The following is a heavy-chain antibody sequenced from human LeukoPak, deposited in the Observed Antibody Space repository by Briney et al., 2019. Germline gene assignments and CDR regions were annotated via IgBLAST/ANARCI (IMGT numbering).Heavy chain of an antibody. CDR3: ARDSVLRFLEWLPPIDY. V-gene: IGHV1-69*05. Sequence: ASVKVSCKASGGTFSSYAISWVRQAPGQGLEWMGRIIPIFGTANYAQKFQGRVTITTDESTSTAYMELSSLRSEDTAVYYCARDSVLRFLEWLPPIDYWGQGTLVTVSS. CDR2: IIPIFGTA. J-gene: IGHJ4*02. D-gene: IGHD3-3*01. CDR1: GGTFSSYA.